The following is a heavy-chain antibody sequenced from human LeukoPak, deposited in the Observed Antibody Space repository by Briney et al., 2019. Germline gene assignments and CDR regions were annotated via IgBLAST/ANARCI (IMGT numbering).Heavy chain of an antibody. CDR3: ARGSYYGSGAYTTRPFDF. V-gene: IGHV1-2*02. CDR2: INPNSGGT. Sequence: ASVKVSCKASGGTFSSYAISWVRQAPGQGLEWMGWINPNSGGTDYAQKLQGRVTMTRDTSINAAYMELSGLNSDDTAMYYCARGSYYGSGAYTTRPFDFWGQGALVTVSS. CDR1: GGTFSSYA. D-gene: IGHD3-10*01. J-gene: IGHJ4*02.